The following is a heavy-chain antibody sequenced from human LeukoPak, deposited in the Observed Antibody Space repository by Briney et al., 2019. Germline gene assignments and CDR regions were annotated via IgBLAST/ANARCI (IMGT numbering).Heavy chain of an antibody. CDR2: IYYSGST. J-gene: IGHJ2*01. CDR3: ARPGGHYGGNSPYWYFDL. CDR1: GGSISSYY. Sequence: PSETLSLTCTVSGGSISSYYWSWIRQPPGKGLEWIGYIYYSGSTNYNPSLKSRVTISVDTSKNQFSLKLSSVTAADTAVYYCARPGGHYGGNSPYWYFDLWGRGTLVTVSS. V-gene: IGHV4-59*01. D-gene: IGHD4-23*01.